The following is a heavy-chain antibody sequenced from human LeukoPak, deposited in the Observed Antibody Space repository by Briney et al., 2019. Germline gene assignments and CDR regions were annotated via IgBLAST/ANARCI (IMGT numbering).Heavy chain of an antibody. V-gene: IGHV3-15*01. D-gene: IGHD3-22*01. CDR2: IKSKTDGGTT. J-gene: IGHJ4*02. Sequence: GGSLRLSCAASGFTFSNAWMSWVRQAPGKGLEWVGRIKSKTDGGTTDYAAPVKGRFTISRDDSKNTLYLQMNSLKTEDTAVYYCTTDSPYYYDSSGYYPFDYWGQGTLVTVSS. CDR3: TTDSPYYYDSSGYYPFDY. CDR1: GFTFSNAW.